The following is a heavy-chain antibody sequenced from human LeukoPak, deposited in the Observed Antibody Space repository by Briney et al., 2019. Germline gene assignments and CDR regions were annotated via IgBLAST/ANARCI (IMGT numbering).Heavy chain of an antibody. CDR2: MNPNSGNT. D-gene: IGHD3-22*01. CDR1: GYTFTSYD. J-gene: IGHJ4*02. Sequence: ASVKVSCKASGYTFTSYDINWVRQATGQGLEWMGWMNPNSGNTGYAQKFQGRVTMTRNTSISTAYMELSSLRSEDTAVYYCARGPFVWLDYYDSSGYYNHYFDYWGQGTLVTVSS. CDR3: ARGPFVWLDYYDSSGYYNHYFDY. V-gene: IGHV1-8*01.